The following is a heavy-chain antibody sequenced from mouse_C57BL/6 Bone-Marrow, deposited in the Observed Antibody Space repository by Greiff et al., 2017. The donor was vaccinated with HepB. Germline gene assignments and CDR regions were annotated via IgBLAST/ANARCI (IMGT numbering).Heavy chain of an antibody. J-gene: IGHJ4*01. CDR2: IYPGNGDT. CDR1: GYTFTSYN. D-gene: IGHD1-1*01. Sequence: LQQSGAELVRPGASVKMSCKASGYTFTSYNMHWVKQTPRQGLEWIGAIYPGNGDTSYNQQFKGKATLTVDKASSTAYMQLSRLTSKDSAVYFCARRSSLYAMDYWGQGTSVTVSS. CDR3: ARRSSLYAMDY. V-gene: IGHV1-12*01.